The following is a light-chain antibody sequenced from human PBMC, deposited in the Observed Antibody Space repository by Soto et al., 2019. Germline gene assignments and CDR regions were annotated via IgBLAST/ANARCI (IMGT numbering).Light chain of an antibody. Sequence: IQLTQSPSSLSASVGDRVTITCRASQSITSYLNWYQQKPGKAPKFLIYAASSLQSGVPSRFSGSGSGILFTLTITSLQPEDFAKYYCQQSYITPYTFGQGT. CDR1: QSITSY. CDR2: AAS. CDR3: QQSYITPYT. V-gene: IGKV1-39*01. J-gene: IGKJ2*01.